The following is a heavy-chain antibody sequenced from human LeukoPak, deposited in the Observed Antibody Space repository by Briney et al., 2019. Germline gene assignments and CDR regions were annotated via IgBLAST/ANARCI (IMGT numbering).Heavy chain of an antibody. D-gene: IGHD2-2*01. CDR3: ARLLGYCSSTSCYDSAIDI. CDR2: MYYSGNS. V-gene: IGHV4-39*01. CDR1: GVSISSSRDY. J-gene: IGHJ3*02. Sequence: PSETLSLTCTVSGVSISSSRDYWGWVRQPPGKGLEWIGSMYYSGNSHYNPSLKSRVTRSGDTSKNQFSLKLSSVTAADTAVYYCARLLGYCSSTSCYDSAIDIWGQGTMVTVSS.